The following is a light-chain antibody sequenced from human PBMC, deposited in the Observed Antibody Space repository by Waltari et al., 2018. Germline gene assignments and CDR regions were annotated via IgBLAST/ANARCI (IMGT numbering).Light chain of an antibody. V-gene: IGLV2-8*01. CDR1: SSDGGGYNY. Sequence: QSALTQPPSASGSPGQSVTISCTGTSSDGGGYNYVSWYQQHPGKAPKHVIYEVRKRPSGVPVRFSGSESGNTASLTCSGLQAEDEADYYCSSYAGSNNVVFGGGTKLTVL. CDR3: SSYAGSNNVV. CDR2: EVR. J-gene: IGLJ2*01.